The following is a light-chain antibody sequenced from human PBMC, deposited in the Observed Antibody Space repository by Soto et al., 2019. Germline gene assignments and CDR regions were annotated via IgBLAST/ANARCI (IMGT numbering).Light chain of an antibody. Sequence: EIVMTQSPATLSVSPGDGATLSCRASQSVSSSLAWYQQKPGQAPRLLIYGASTRATGIPARFSGSGSGTEFTLTISSLQSEDFAVYYCQQYNNWATTFGQGNKVDIK. CDR1: QSVSSS. CDR3: QQYNNWATT. J-gene: IGKJ1*01. V-gene: IGKV3-15*01. CDR2: GAS.